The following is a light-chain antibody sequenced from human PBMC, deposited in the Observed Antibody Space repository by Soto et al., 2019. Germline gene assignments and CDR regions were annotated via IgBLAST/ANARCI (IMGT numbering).Light chain of an antibody. CDR3: QQYNSYHWT. V-gene: IGKV1-5*03. Sequence: DIPMTQSPSTLSASVGDRVTITCRASQRISSWLAWYQQKPGKAPKLLIYKASSLESGVPSRFSGRGSGTEFTLTISSLQPDDFATYYCQQYNSYHWTFGQGTKVEIK. CDR2: KAS. J-gene: IGKJ1*01. CDR1: QRISSW.